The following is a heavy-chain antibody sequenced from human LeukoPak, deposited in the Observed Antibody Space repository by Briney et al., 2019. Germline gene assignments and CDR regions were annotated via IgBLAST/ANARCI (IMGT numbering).Heavy chain of an antibody. V-gene: IGHV3-74*01. CDR1: GFTFSNYW. CDR2: INSYGSIT. J-gene: IGHJ4*02. Sequence: PGRSLRLSCAASGFTFSNYWMHWVRQTPGKGLVWVSHINSYGSITSYADSVKGRITISRDNAKNTLYLQMNSLRAEDTAVYYCVRGSYFDYWGQGTLVTVSS. CDR3: VRGSYFDY.